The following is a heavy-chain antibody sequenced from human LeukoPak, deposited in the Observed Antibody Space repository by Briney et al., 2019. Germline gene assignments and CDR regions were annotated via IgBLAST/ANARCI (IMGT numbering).Heavy chain of an antibody. D-gene: IGHD2-21*02. CDR3: ARERGGDHFDY. Sequence: SETLSLTCTVSGGSISSGSYYWSWIRQPAGKGLEWIGRIYTSGSTNYNPSLKSRVTISVDTSKNQFSLKLSSVTAADTAVYYCARERGGDHFDYWGQGTLVTVSS. CDR2: IYTSGST. V-gene: IGHV4-61*02. J-gene: IGHJ4*02. CDR1: GGSISSGSYY.